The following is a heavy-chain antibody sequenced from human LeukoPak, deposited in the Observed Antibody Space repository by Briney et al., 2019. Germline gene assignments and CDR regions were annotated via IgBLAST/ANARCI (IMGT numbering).Heavy chain of an antibody. V-gene: IGHV3-74*01. CDR3: ARAQYLLGYCSSTSCLSSAFDI. Sequence: GGSLRLSCAASGFTFSSYWMHWVRQAPGKGLVWVSRINTDGSSTSYADSVKGRFTISRDNAKNTLYLQMNSLRAEDTAVYYCARAQYLLGYCSSTSCLSSAFDIWGQGTMVTVSS. D-gene: IGHD2-2*01. J-gene: IGHJ3*02. CDR1: GFTFSSYW. CDR2: INTDGSST.